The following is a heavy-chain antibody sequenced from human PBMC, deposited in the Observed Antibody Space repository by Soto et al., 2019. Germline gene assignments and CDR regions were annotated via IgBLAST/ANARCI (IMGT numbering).Heavy chain of an antibody. CDR1: DDSITSSSHY. CDR3: ARPYRNSHHEFDL. V-gene: IGHV4-39*01. Sequence: PSETLSLTCTVSDDSITSSSHYWGWIRQPPGKGLEWIGSIHYSGSTYFNPSLKSRVSIFVDTSKKQCSLKLSTVTAADAAVYYCARPYRNSHHEFDLWGLRTPVTVYS. CDR2: IHYSGST. J-gene: IGHJ4*02. D-gene: IGHD6-6*01.